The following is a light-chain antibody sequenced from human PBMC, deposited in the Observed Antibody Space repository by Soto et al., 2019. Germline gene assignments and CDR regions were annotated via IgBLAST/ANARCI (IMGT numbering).Light chain of an antibody. CDR1: QSISTY. Sequence: DIQMTQSPSSLSASVGDRVTITCRASQSISTYLNWYQQKPGKAPNLLIYAASSLQSGVPSRFSGSGSGTDFTLTIRSLQPEDFATYYGQQSYSTLITFGQGARLEI. V-gene: IGKV1-39*01. CDR2: AAS. J-gene: IGKJ5*01. CDR3: QQSYSTLIT.